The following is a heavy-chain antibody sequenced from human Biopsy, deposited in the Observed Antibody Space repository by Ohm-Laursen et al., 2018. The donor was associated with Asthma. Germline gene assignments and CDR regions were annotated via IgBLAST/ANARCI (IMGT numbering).Heavy chain of an antibody. CDR2: ISVYNGNT. Sequence: ASEKVSCKASGYTFNSAGITWARQAPGQGLEWMGWISVYNGNTKVAQKLQDRVTMITDTSTSTAYMELRSLRSADTAVYFCARAVDYSHYYGIDVWGQGTTVTVS. CDR3: ARAVDYSHYYGIDV. J-gene: IGHJ6*02. CDR1: GYTFNSAG. D-gene: IGHD3-10*01. V-gene: IGHV1-18*01.